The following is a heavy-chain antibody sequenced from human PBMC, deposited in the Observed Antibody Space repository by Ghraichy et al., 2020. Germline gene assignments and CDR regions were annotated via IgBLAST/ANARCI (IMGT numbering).Heavy chain of an antibody. D-gene: IGHD3-22*01. CDR3: ASVLYDSSGYFKGYYFDY. J-gene: IGHJ4*02. Sequence: SETPSLTCTVSGGSISSSSYYWGWIRQPPGKGLEWIGSIYYSGSTYYNPSLKSRVTISVDTSKNQFSLKLSSVTAADTAVYYCASVLYDSSGYFKGYYFDYWGQGTLVTVSS. CDR2: IYYSGST. V-gene: IGHV4-39*01. CDR1: GGSISSSSYY.